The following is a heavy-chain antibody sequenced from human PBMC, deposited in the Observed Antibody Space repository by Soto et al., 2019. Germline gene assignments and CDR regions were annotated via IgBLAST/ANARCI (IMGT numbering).Heavy chain of an antibody. V-gene: IGHV2-5*02. CDR2: IYWDDDK. J-gene: IGHJ6*02. CDR3: AHDSSGWYGMDV. Sequence: QITLKESGPTLVKPTQTLTLTCTFSGFSLSTRGVGVAWIRQPPGKALEWLALIYWDDDKRYSPSLKSSLTITTDTSKNQVVLTMTTTDPVDTATYSCAHDSSGWYGMDVWGQGTTVTVSS. CDR1: GFSLSTRGVG. D-gene: IGHD6-19*01.